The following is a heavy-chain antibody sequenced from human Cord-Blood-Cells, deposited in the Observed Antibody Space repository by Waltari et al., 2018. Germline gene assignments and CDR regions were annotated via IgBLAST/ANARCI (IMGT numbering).Heavy chain of an antibody. D-gene: IGHD6-13*01. J-gene: IGHJ1*01. CDR3: ARGGSSSWYEYVPPEH. CDR2: IYHSGST. V-gene: IGHV4-38-2*01. CDR1: GYSISSGYY. Sequence: QVQLQESGPGLVKPSETLSLTCAVPGYSISSGYYWGWIRQPPGKGLEWIGSIYHSGSTYYNPSLKSRVTISVDTSKNQFSLKLSSVTAADTAVYYCARGGSSSWYEYVPPEHWGQGTLVTVSS.